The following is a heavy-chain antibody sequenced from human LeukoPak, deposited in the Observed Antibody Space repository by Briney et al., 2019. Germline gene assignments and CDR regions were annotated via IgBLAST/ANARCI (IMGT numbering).Heavy chain of an antibody. Sequence: GASVKVSCKASGYTFTGYYMHWVRQAPGQGLEWMGWINPNSGGTNYAQKFQGRVTMTRDTSISTAYMELSRLRSDDTAVYYCATHNGLYYYGSGGYSPDAFDIWGQGTMVTVSS. CDR2: INPNSGGT. V-gene: IGHV1-2*02. CDR3: ATHNGLYYYGSGGYSPDAFDI. CDR1: GYTFTGYY. D-gene: IGHD3-10*01. J-gene: IGHJ3*02.